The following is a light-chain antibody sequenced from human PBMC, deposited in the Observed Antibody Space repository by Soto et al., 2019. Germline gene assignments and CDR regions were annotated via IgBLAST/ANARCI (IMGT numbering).Light chain of an antibody. V-gene: IGKV1-39*01. CDR3: QQTYSTPYT. J-gene: IGKJ2*01. CDR1: QRITTY. CDR2: TSG. Sequence: IQMTQSPSSLSATLGDSVTITCQASQRITTYLNWYQQKPGEAPKLLISTSGTLQRGVPSRFSGSGSGTDFTLTITALRPEDFATYFCQQTYSTPYTFGQGTKLEIK.